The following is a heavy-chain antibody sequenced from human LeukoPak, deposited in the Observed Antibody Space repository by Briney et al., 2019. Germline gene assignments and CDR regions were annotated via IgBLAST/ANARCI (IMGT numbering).Heavy chain of an antibody. V-gene: IGHV4-39*07. CDR2: IYYSGST. Sequence: SETLSLTCTVSGGSISSSSYYWGWIRQPPGKGLEWIGSIYYSGSTYYNPSHKSRVTISVDTSKNQFSLKLSSVTAADTAVYYCARDPAGGGKEGWFDPWGQGTLVTVSS. D-gene: IGHD3-16*01. J-gene: IGHJ5*02. CDR1: GGSISSSSYY. CDR3: ARDPAGGGKEGWFDP.